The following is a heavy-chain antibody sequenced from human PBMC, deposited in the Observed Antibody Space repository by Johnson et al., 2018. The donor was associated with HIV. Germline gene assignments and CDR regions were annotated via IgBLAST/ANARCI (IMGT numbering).Heavy chain of an antibody. CDR1: GFSVSSKY. Sequence: VQLVESGGGLVQPVGSLRLSCAASGFSVSSKYMSWVRQAPWKGLEWVSVIYSGGSTFYADSVKGRFTISRDNSGNTLYLQMNSLRAEDTAVYYCARDLPLIHTVTSHRGAFDIWGQGTMVTVSS. CDR3: ARDLPLIHTVTSHRGAFDI. V-gene: IGHV3-66*01. J-gene: IGHJ3*02. D-gene: IGHD4-11*01. CDR2: IYSGGST.